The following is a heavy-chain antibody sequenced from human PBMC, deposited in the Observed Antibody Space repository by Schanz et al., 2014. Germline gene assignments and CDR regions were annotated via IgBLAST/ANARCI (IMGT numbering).Heavy chain of an antibody. V-gene: IGHV3-23*04. Sequence: VQLVESGGGVVQPGRSLRLSCATSGLNFDYYGMDWVRQAPGKGLEWVSSLTGSGGGTYYADSVKGRFTISRDNSKNTLDLQMNSLRAEDTAIYYCAKDLAAVGVFDYWGQGSLVTVSP. CDR3: AKDLAAVGVFDY. J-gene: IGHJ4*02. CDR1: GLNFDYYG. D-gene: IGHD6-13*01. CDR2: LTGSGGGT.